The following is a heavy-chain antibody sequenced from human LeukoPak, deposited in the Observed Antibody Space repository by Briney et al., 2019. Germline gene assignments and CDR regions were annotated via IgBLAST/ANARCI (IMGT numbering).Heavy chain of an antibody. D-gene: IGHD6-19*01. V-gene: IGHV5-51*01. CDR1: GYTFTSHW. CDR3: ARHPSYTSGWPLDY. J-gene: IGHJ4*02. CDR2: IYCGDSDT. Sequence: GESLKISCKGSGYTFTSHWIGWVRQMPGKGQEWMGIIYCGDSDTRYSPSFQGQVTISADKSISTAYLQWSSLKASDTAIYYCARHPSYTSGWPLDYWGQGTLVTVSS.